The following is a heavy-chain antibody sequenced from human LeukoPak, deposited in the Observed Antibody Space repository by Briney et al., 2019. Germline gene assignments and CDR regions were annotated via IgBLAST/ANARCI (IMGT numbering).Heavy chain of an antibody. Sequence: ASVKVSCKASGYTFTDYFIQWVRQAPGQGPEWMGRINPNTGGTNYAQKFQGRVTFTIDTSTNTAYMELSRLRPDDTAVYYCARGGSSGWAYFDYWGQGTLVTVSS. CDR1: GYTFTDYF. CDR3: ARGGSSGWAYFDY. V-gene: IGHV1-2*06. CDR2: INPNTGGT. D-gene: IGHD6-19*01. J-gene: IGHJ4*02.